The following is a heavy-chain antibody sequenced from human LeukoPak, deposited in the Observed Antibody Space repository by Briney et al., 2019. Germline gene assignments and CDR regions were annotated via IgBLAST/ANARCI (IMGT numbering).Heavy chain of an antibody. J-gene: IGHJ5*02. CDR3: AKDRLSSGRDPRFGP. CDR2: ISGGGDRT. V-gene: IGHV3-23*01. D-gene: IGHD6-19*01. CDR1: EFTFSNYA. Sequence: GGSLRLSCAASEFTFSNYAMSWVRQAPGKGLEWVSAISGGGDRTYYADSVEGRFTISRDNSKNILYLHMNSLRDEDTAVYYCAKDRLSSGRDPRFGPWGQGTLVIVSS.